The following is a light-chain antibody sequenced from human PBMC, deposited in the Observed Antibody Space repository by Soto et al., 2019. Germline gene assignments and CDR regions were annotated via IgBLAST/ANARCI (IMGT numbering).Light chain of an antibody. CDR3: SSYAGSNLV. CDR2: EVS. Sequence: QSVLTQPPSASGSPGQSVTISCTATSSDVGGYNYVSWYQQHPGKAPKVMIYEVSKRPSGVPDRFSGSKSGNTASLTVSGLQAEDEADYYCSSYAGSNLVFGGGTKVTVL. J-gene: IGLJ2*01. V-gene: IGLV2-8*01. CDR1: SSDVGGYNY.